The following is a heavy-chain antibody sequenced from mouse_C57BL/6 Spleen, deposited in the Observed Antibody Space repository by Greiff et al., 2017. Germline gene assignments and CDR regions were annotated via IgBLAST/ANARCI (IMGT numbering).Heavy chain of an antibody. CDR3: ARSYSNYLSY. CDR2: IYPGDGDT. D-gene: IGHD2-5*01. J-gene: IGHJ2*01. CDR1: GYAFSSSW. Sequence: VKLQESGPELVKPGASVKISCKASGYAFSSSWMNWVKQRPGKGLEWIGRIYPGDGDTNYNGKFKGKATLTADKSSSTAYMQLSSLTSEDSAVYFCARSYSNYLSYWGQGTTLTVSS. V-gene: IGHV1-82*01.